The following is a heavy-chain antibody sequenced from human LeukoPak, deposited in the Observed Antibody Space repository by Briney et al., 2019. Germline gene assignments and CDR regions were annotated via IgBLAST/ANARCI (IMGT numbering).Heavy chain of an antibody. CDR3: VRGARVSGGDR. CDR1: GFTFSNYG. CDR2: IWNDGGNK. J-gene: IGHJ5*02. Sequence: GRSLRLSCEASGFTFSNYGFHWVRQAPGKGLEWVAVIWNDGGNKNYADSVKGRFTISRDNFKKTLYLQMDRLRAEDTALYYFVRGARVSGGDRWGQGAPVSVSS. V-gene: IGHV3-33*01. D-gene: IGHD6-25*01.